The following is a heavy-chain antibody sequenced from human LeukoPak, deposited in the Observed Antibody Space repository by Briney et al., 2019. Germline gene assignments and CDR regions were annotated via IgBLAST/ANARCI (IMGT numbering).Heavy chain of an antibody. V-gene: IGHV1-2*02. CDR1: GYTFIGYY. CDR2: INPNSGGT. Sequence: SEKVSCKASGYTFIGYYMHWVRQAPGQGREWMGWINPNSGGTKYAQKLQGRVNMTRDTSISTAYLELRRLRSDDTAVYYCARVQRWFGEEALDIWGQGTMVTVSS. CDR3: ARVQRWFGEEALDI. D-gene: IGHD3-10*01. J-gene: IGHJ3*02.